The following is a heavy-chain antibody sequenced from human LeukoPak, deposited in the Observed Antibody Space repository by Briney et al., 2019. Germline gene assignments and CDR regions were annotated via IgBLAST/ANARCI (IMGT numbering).Heavy chain of an antibody. CDR2: INPNSGAT. V-gene: IGHV1-2*02. D-gene: IGHD2-15*01. CDR3: ARGGKYGCSGGSCYSDY. J-gene: IGHJ4*02. Sequence: ASVKVSCKASEYTFLDYYINWVRQAPGQGLEWMGWINPNSGATNYAQKFQGRVTLTRDTSISTAYMDLNRLRSDDTAVYYCARGGKYGCSGGSCYSDYWGQGTLVTVSA. CDR1: EYTFLDYY.